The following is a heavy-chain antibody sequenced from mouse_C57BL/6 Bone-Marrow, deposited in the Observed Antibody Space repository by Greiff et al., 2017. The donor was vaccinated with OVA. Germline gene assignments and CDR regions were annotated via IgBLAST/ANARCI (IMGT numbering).Heavy chain of an antibody. CDR3: ARINYYYGSSLAY. CDR2: INPGSGGT. D-gene: IGHD1-1*01. J-gene: IGHJ3*01. CDR1: GYAFTNYL. Sequence: VQRVESGAELVRPGTSVKVSCKASGYAFTNYLIEWVKQRPGQGLEWIGVINPGSGGTNYNEKFKGKATLTADKSSSTAYMQLSSLTSEDSAVYFCARINYYYGSSLAYWGQGTLVTVSA. V-gene: IGHV1-54*01.